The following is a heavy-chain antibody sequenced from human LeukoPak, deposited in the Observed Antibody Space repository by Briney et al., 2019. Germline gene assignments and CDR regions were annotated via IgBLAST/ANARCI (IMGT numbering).Heavy chain of an antibody. CDR3: ETAGDTANGGECFDY. V-gene: IGHV1-24*01. Sequence: ASVKVSCKVSGYTLTELSMHWVRQAPGKGLEWMGGFDPEDGETIYAQKFQGRVTMTEDTSTDTAYMELCSLRSEDTAVYYCETAGDTANGGECFDYWGQGTLVTVSS. CDR1: GYTLTELS. J-gene: IGHJ4*02. D-gene: IGHD5-18*01. CDR2: FDPEDGET.